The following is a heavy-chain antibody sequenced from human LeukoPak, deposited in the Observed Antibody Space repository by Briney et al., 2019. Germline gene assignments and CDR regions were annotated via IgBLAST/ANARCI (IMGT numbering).Heavy chain of an antibody. Sequence: GGSLRLSCAASGFTFTTYSMIWVRQAPGKGLEWVSYISRSSSSAHYADSVKGRFTISRDNAKNSLYLQMNRLRAEDTAVYYCTGGSQWELLGSCDYWGQGTLVAVSS. D-gene: IGHD1-26*01. V-gene: IGHV3-48*04. CDR2: ISRSSSSA. J-gene: IGHJ4*02. CDR3: TGGSQWELLGSCDY. CDR1: GFTFTTYS.